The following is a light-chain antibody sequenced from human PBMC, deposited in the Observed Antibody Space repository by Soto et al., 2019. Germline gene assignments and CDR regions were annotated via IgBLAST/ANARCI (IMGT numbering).Light chain of an antibody. Sequence: EIVMTQSPATLSVSPGERATLTCWASQSVSSKLAWYQQKPGQAPRVLIYGASTRATGIPARFSGSGYGTELTLTINGLQSEEVAVYLCQHYNDWPHTWTFGQGT. J-gene: IGKJ1*01. CDR2: GAS. CDR3: QHYNDWPHTWT. CDR1: QSVSSK. V-gene: IGKV3-15*01.